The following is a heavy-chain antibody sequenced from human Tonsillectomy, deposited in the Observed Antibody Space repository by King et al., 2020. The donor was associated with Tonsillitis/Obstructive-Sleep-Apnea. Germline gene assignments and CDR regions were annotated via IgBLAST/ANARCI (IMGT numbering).Heavy chain of an antibody. J-gene: IGHJ5*02. D-gene: IGHD2-15*01. CDR2: IGTAGDP. CDR3: AREFFYCSGGSCYSWFDP. V-gene: IGHV3-13*05. Sequence: VQLVESGGGLVQPGGSLRLSCAASGFTFSSYDMHWVRQATGKGLEWVSAIGTAGDPYYPGSMKGRFTISRENAKNSLYLQMNSLRAGDTAVYYCAREFFYCSGGSCYSWFDPWGQGTLVTVSS. CDR1: GFTFSSYD.